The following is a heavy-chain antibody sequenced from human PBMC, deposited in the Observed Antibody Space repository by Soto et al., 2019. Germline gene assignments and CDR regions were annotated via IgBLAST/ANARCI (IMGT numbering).Heavy chain of an antibody. Sequence: GGSLRLSCAASGFTFSSYAMSWVRQAPGKGLEWVSAISGSGGSTYYADSVKGRFTISRDNSKNTLYLQMNSLRAEDTAVYYCARPLYCSGGSCYSGLYDYWGQGTLVTVSS. D-gene: IGHD2-15*01. CDR2: ISGSGGST. J-gene: IGHJ4*02. CDR1: GFTFSSYA. V-gene: IGHV3-23*01. CDR3: ARPLYCSGGSCYSGLYDY.